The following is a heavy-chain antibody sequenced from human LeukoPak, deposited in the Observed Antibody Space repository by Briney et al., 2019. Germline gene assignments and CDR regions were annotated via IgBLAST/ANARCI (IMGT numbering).Heavy chain of an antibody. J-gene: IGHJ5*02. CDR1: AVSISSYH. Sequence: SETLSLTCTVSAVSISSYHWSWIRQPPGKGLEWIGYIYYSGSTKCNPSLKSRVTISLDTSKNQVSLKLSSVTAADTAVYYCARQESGTWFDPWGQGILVTVSS. CDR2: IYYSGST. D-gene: IGHD1-1*01. V-gene: IGHV4-59*08. CDR3: ARQESGTWFDP.